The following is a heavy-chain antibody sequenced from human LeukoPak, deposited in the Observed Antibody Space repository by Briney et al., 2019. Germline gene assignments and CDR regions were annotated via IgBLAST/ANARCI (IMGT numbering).Heavy chain of an antibody. CDR3: ARIITTSSTRLDS. J-gene: IGHJ4*02. CDR1: GFTSSSHW. D-gene: IGHD1/OR15-1a*01. V-gene: IGHV3-7*01. Sequence: AGGSLRLSCASSGFTSSSHWMSWVRQAPGKGLEWVADIKEDGSEKYYVDSVKGRFTFSRDNAKNSLYLQMNSLRAEDTAVYYCARIITTSSTRLDSWGQGTLVTVSS. CDR2: IKEDGSEK.